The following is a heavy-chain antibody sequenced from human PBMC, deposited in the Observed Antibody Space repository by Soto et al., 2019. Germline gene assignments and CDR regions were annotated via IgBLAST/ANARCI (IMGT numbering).Heavy chain of an antibody. J-gene: IGHJ5*02. Sequence: EVQLLESGGGLVQPGGSPRLSCAASGFTFSSYAMSWVRQAPGKGLEWVSAISGSGGSTYYADSVKGRFTISRDNSKNTLYLQMNSLRAEDTAVYYCAKDIGRVVVVAATLNWFDPWGQGTLVTVSS. CDR1: GFTFSSYA. CDR3: AKDIGRVVVVAATLNWFDP. V-gene: IGHV3-23*01. D-gene: IGHD2-15*01. CDR2: ISGSGGST.